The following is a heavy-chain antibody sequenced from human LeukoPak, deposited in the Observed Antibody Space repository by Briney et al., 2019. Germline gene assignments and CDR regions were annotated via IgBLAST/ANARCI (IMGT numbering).Heavy chain of an antibody. V-gene: IGHV3-23*01. D-gene: IGHD3-22*01. CDR3: ARDLDPDYDSSGYFDY. J-gene: IGHJ4*02. CDR2: ISGSGGST. CDR1: GFTFSSYA. Sequence: GGSLRLSCAASGFTFSSYAMSWVRQAPGKGLEWVSAISGSGGSTYYADSVKGRFTISRDNAKNSLYLQMNSLRAEDTAVYYCARDLDPDYDSSGYFDYWGQGTLVTVSS.